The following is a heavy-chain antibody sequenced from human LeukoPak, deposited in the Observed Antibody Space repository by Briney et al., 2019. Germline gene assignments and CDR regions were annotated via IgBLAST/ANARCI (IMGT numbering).Heavy chain of an antibody. CDR2: IRQGGNGK. J-gene: IGHJ4*02. V-gene: IGHV3-7*02. CDR3: ARLKGESSLFDY. CDR1: GFTFSTYW. Sequence: GGSLRLSCGASGFTFSTYWMTWVRQAPGKGLEWVAIIRQGGNGKYYVDSVKGRFTISRDDTKNSLYLQMDSLRAEDTAVYYCARLKGESSLFDYWGQGILVTVSS. D-gene: IGHD1-26*01.